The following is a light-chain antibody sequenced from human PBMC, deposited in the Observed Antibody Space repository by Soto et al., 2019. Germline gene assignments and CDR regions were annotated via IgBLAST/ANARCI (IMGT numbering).Light chain of an antibody. Sequence: QAPCTLTLYPGERATLSCRASQSFTTQLAWYQQKPGQAPRLIIHGASSRATGVPDRITGSGSGTEFTLTISSLQSEDFAVYYCQQYNNWPRPFGQGTKVDIK. CDR1: QSFTTQ. J-gene: IGKJ1*01. V-gene: IGKV3D-15*01. CDR2: GAS. CDR3: QQYNNWPRP.